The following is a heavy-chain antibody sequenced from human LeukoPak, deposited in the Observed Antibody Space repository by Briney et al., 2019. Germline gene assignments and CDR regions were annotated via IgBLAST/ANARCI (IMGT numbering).Heavy chain of an antibody. V-gene: IGHV1-3*01. CDR1: GYTFTSYG. Sequence: ASVKVSCKASGYTFTSYGISWVRQAPGQGLEWMGWINAGNGNTKYSQKFQGRVTITRDTSASTAYMELSSLRSEDTAVYYCARGHSSGSNGIFDYWGQGTLVTVSS. CDR3: ARGHSSGSNGIFDY. CDR2: INAGNGNT. J-gene: IGHJ4*02. D-gene: IGHD3-22*01.